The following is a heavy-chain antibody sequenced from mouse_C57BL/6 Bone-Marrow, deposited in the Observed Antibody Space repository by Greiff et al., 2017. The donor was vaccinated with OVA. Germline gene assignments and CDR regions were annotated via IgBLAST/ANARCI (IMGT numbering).Heavy chain of an antibody. V-gene: IGHV1-26*01. Sequence: EVQLQQSGSELVKPGASVKISCKASGYTFTDYYMNWVKQSHGKSLEWIGDINPNNGGTSYNQKFKGKATLTVDKSSSTAYMELRSLTSEDSAVYYCARGGLLFDYWGQGTTLTVSS. CDR3: ARGGLLFDY. J-gene: IGHJ2*01. D-gene: IGHD3-3*01. CDR2: INPNNGGT. CDR1: GYTFTDYY.